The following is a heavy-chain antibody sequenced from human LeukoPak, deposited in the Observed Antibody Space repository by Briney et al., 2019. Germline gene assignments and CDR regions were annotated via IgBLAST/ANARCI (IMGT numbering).Heavy chain of an antibody. D-gene: IGHD6-19*01. Sequence: PGASLKISCKCSGSIFTTYWIGWVRPLPGKGLGWMGIIFPSDSDTRYSPSFQGQVTISADKSISTAYQQWSRLKASDTAMYYCARLGRGCHYWGQGTLVTVSS. J-gene: IGHJ4*02. CDR1: GSIFTTYW. CDR2: IFPSDSDT. CDR3: ARLGRGCHY. V-gene: IGHV5-51*01.